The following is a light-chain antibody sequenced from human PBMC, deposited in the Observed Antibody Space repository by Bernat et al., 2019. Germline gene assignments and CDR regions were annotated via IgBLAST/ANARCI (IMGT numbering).Light chain of an antibody. J-gene: IGKJ4*01. Sequence: DVVMTQSPLSLPVTLGQPASISCNSSQSLVDGDGNIYLNWFQQRPGQSPRRLFYKVSNRDSGVPDRFSGSGSGTDFSLKISRVEAEDVGVYYCMQGSHWPPTFGGGTKVEIK. CDR2: KVS. CDR1: QSLVDGDGNIY. CDR3: MQGSHWPPT. V-gene: IGKV2-30*01.